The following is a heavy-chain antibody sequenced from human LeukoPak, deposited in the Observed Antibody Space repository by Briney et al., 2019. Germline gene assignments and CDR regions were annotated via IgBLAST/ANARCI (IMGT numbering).Heavy chain of an antibody. Sequence: SETLSLTCTVSGYSISSGDYWGWIRQPPGKGLEWIGNIFHSGSTYYNPSLKSRVTISVDASKKQFSLKLSSVTAADTAVYYCAKDRASSWWYFDLWGRGTLVTVSS. V-gene: IGHV4-38-2*02. D-gene: IGHD1-26*01. CDR3: AKDRASSWWYFDL. J-gene: IGHJ2*01. CDR2: IFHSGST. CDR1: GYSISSGDY.